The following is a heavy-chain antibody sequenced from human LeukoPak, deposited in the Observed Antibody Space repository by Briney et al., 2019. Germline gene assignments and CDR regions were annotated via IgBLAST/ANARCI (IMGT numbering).Heavy chain of an antibody. Sequence: PSETLSLTCTVPGGSISSYYWSWIRQPPGKGLEWIGYIYHSGSTDYNPSIKSRVTISVDTSKSQFSLKLTSVTAADTAVYYCATLTTVVTAYYFDYWGQGTLVAVSS. CDR2: IYHSGST. J-gene: IGHJ4*02. CDR1: GGSISSYY. CDR3: ATLTTVVTAYYFDY. V-gene: IGHV4-4*09. D-gene: IGHD4-23*01.